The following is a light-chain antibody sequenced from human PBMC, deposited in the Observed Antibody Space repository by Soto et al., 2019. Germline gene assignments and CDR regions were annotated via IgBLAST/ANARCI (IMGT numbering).Light chain of an antibody. CDR3: VAWDDSLNGFV. V-gene: IGLV1-44*01. J-gene: IGLJ1*01. CDR2: NDN. Sequence: QSALTQPPSASVTPGQRVTISCSGSSSNIGANRFVTWYQQLPGTAPDVLIYNDNQRPSGVPDRFSGSKSGTSAYLAISGLQSEDEADYYCVAWDDSLNGFVFGTGTKVTVL. CDR1: SSNIGANRF.